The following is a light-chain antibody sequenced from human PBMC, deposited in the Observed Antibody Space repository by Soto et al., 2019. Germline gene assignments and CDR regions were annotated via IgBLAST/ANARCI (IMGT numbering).Light chain of an antibody. CDR2: GAS. CDR1: QRVSSSY. J-gene: IGKJ2*01. Sequence: EIVLTQSPGTLSLSPGERATLSCRASQRVSSSYLAWYQQKPGQAPRLLIYGASSRATGIPDRFSGSGSVTDFTLTISRLEPEDFAVYYCQQYGSSPLYTFGQGTKLDIK. V-gene: IGKV3-20*01. CDR3: QQYGSSPLYT.